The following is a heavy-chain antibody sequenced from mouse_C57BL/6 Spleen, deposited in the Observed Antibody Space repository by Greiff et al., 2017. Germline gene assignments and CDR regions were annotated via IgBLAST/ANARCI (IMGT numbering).Heavy chain of an antibody. CDR3: AREELRLFAY. V-gene: IGHV1-82*01. J-gene: IGHJ3*01. D-gene: IGHD3-2*02. Sequence: VQLQQSGPELVKPGASVKISCKASGYAFSSSWMNWVKQRPGKGLEWIGRIYPGDGDTNYNGKFKGKATLTADKSSSTAYMQLSSLTSEDSAVYFCAREELRLFAYWGQGTLVTVSA. CDR1: GYAFSSSW. CDR2: IYPGDGDT.